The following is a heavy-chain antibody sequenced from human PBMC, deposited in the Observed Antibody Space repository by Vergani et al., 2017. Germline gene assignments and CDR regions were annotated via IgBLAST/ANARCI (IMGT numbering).Heavy chain of an antibody. CDR3: ARNMVTTRNYYYYYYMDV. V-gene: IGHV4-39*01. J-gene: IGHJ6*03. Sequence: QLQLQESGPGLGRPPETLSPPGIVPVGPITSISYYWGGTGRPPGKGLEWIGSIYYSGSTYYNPSLKSRVTISVDTSKNQFSLKLSSVTAADTAVYYCARNMVTTRNYYYYYYMDVWGKGTTVTVSS. D-gene: IGHD4-23*01. CDR2: IYYSGST. CDR1: VGPITSISYY.